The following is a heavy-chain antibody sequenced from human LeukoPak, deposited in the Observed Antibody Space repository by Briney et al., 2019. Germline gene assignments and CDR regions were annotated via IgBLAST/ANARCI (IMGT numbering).Heavy chain of an antibody. J-gene: IGHJ4*02. D-gene: IGHD3-10*01. CDR2: IYTSGST. CDR1: GGSISSYY. Sequence: PSETLSLTCTVSGGSISSYYWSWIRQPAGKGLEWIGRIYTSGSTNYNPSLKGRVTMSVDTSKNQFSLKLSSVTAADTAVYYCAREYYYGSGSYYSAFDYWGQGTLVTVSS. CDR3: AREYYYGSGSYYSAFDY. V-gene: IGHV4-4*07.